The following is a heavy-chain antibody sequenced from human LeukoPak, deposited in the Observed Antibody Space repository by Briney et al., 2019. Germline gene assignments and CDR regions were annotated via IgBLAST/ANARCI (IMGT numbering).Heavy chain of an antibody. J-gene: IGHJ4*02. CDR2: ISAYNGNT. D-gene: IGHD3-9*01. V-gene: IGHV1-18*01. Sequence: GASVKVSCKASGYTSTSYGISWVRQAPGQGLEWMGWISAYNGNTNYAQKLQGRVTMTTDTSTSTAYMELRSLRSDDTAVYYCARDKGDILTGYFPDYWGQGTLVTVSS. CDR3: ARDKGDILTGYFPDY. CDR1: GYTSTSYG.